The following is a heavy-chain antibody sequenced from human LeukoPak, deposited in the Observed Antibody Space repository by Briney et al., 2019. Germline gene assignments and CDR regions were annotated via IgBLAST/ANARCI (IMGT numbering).Heavy chain of an antibody. CDR2: IKTDGSEK. V-gene: IGHV3-7*01. CDR1: GFTFSDYW. CDR3: ARDRRGYYDSGGYAHFDY. D-gene: IGHD3-22*01. J-gene: IGHJ4*02. Sequence: PGGSLRLSCAASGFTFSDYWMTWVRQAPGKGLEWLANIKTDGSEKYYVDSVKGRFTISRDNANNSLYLQMNSLRVEDTAVYFCARDRRGYYDSGGYAHFDYWGQGTLVTVSS.